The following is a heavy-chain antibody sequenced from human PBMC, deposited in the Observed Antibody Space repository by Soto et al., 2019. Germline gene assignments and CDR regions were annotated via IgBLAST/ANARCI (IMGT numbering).Heavy chain of an antibody. Sequence: TLSLTCAVSGGSISSGGYSWSWIRQPPGKGLEWIGYIYHSGSTYYNPSLKSRVTISVDRSKNQFSLKLSSVTAADTAVYYCARATYYYDSSGYYPRGMDVWGQGTTVTVSS. J-gene: IGHJ6*02. CDR3: ARATYYYDSSGYYPRGMDV. CDR1: GGSISSGGYS. CDR2: IYHSGST. V-gene: IGHV4-30-2*01. D-gene: IGHD3-22*01.